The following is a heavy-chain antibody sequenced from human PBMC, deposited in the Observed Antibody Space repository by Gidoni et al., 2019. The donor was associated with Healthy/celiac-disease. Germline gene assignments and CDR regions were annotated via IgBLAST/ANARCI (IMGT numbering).Heavy chain of an antibody. V-gene: IGHV3-13*01. J-gene: IGHJ3*02. CDR2: ISNDGET. CDR3: ASTYSGDYAFDI. CDR1: GFTFSSYD. D-gene: IGHD1-26*01. Sequence: VQLVESGGGLVQPAGSLRPSSAASGFTFSSYDMHWVRQATGKGLEWVSAISNDGETYNPGSVKGGFTISRENAKKSLYLKMNSMGAEDTAVYYCASTYSGDYAFDIWGQGTMVTVSS.